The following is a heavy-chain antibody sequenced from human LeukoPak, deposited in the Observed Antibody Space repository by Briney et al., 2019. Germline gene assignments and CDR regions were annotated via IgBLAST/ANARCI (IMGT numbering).Heavy chain of an antibody. CDR1: GYTFTSYG. V-gene: IGHV1-18*01. CDR3: ARDSPYYYGSGSYSWFDP. Sequence: VASVKVSCKASGYTFTSYGISWVRQAPGQGLEWMGWISAYNGNTNYAQKLQGRVTMTTDTSTSTAYMELRSLRSDDTAVYYCARDSPYYYGSGSYSWFDPWGQGTLVTVSS. D-gene: IGHD3-10*01. CDR2: ISAYNGNT. J-gene: IGHJ5*02.